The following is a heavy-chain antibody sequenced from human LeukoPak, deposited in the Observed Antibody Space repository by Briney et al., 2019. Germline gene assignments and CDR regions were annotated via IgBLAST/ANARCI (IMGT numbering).Heavy chain of an antibody. V-gene: IGHV2-5*02. CDR3: ADREYSYDSSGYFYNWCDP. CDR1: GFSLSTSGVG. Sequence: SGPTLVKPTHTLTLTCTFTGFSLSTSGVGVGWIRQPPGKALEWLALIYWDDDKRYSPSLKSRLTITKDTSKNQVVLTMTNMDSVDTATYYCADREYSYDSSGYFYNWCDPWGQGTLVTVSS. CDR2: IYWDDDK. J-gene: IGHJ5*02. D-gene: IGHD3-22*01.